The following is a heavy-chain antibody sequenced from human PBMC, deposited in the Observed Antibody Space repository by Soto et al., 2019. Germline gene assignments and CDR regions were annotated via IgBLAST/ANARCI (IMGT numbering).Heavy chain of an antibody. CDR1: GGSISSGGYY. J-gene: IGHJ4*02. D-gene: IGHD3-10*01. Sequence: SETLSLTCTVSGGSISSGGYYWSWIRQHPGKGLEWIGYIYYSGSTYYNPSLKSRVTISVDTSKNQFSLKLSSVTAADTAVYYCASGRFGELLSYFEDWGQGTLVAVSS. CDR3: ASGRFGELLSYFED. CDR2: IYYSGST. V-gene: IGHV4-31*03.